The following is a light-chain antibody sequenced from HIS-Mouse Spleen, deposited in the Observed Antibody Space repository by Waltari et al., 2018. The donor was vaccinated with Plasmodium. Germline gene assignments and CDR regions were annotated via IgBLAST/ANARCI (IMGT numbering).Light chain of an antibody. CDR2: GAS. J-gene: IGKJ2*01. CDR3: QQYNNWPPYT. Sequence: EIVMTQSPATLSVSPGERATLSCRASQSVSSNLAWYQQKPGQAPRLLIYGASTRATGIPARFSGSGSVTDFTLTISSMQSEDFAVYYCQQYNNWPPYTFGQGTKLEIK. V-gene: IGKV3-15*01. CDR1: QSVSSN.